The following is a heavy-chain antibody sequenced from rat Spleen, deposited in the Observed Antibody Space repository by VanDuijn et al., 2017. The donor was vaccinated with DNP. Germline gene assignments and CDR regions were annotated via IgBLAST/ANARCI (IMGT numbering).Heavy chain of an antibody. CDR3: VRRFYGYGYDGYPFAY. Sequence: EVQLVESGGGLVQPGRSLKLSCAASGFTISEYDMAWVRQAPTKGLEWVAAFTTSGGNTYYRDSVKGRFTVSRDNAKSTLYLQMDSLRSEDTATYYCVRRFYGYGYDGYPFAYWGHGTLVTVSS. D-gene: IGHD1-12*03. J-gene: IGHJ3*01. V-gene: IGHV5-25*01. CDR1: GFTISEYD. CDR2: FTTSGGNT.